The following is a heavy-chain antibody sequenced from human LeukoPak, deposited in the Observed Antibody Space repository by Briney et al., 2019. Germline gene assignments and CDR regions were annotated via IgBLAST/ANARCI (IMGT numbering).Heavy chain of an antibody. D-gene: IGHD3-10*01. V-gene: IGHV3-48*04. CDR1: GFTFSSYG. Sequence: GGSLRLSCAASGFTFSSYGMHWVRQAPGKGLEWVSYISGSGSTIYYADFVKGRFTISRDNAKNSLSLQMNSLRAEDTAVYYCASSYYGTGGDYWGQGTLVTVSS. CDR2: ISGSGSTI. J-gene: IGHJ4*02. CDR3: ASSYYGTGGDY.